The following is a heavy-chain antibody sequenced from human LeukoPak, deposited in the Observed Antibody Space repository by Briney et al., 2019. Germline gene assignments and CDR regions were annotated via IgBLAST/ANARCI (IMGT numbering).Heavy chain of an antibody. V-gene: IGHV4-59*01. CDR3: ARGKVARFDY. J-gene: IGHJ4*02. CDR2: IDYSGST. CDR1: GGSISSDY. Sequence: AETLSLTCTVSGGSISSDYWTWIRQPPGKGLEWIGYIDYSGSTNYNSSPKSRVSIAVHTSKKQFSLKVSSVTAADTAVYYCARGKVARFDYWGQGTLVTVSS.